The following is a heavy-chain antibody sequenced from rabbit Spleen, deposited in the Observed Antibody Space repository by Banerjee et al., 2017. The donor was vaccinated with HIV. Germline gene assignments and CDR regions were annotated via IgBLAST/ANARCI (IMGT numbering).Heavy chain of an antibody. CDR1: GFTISSSVY. CDR3: ARDTSSSFSSYGMDL. Sequence: QSLEESGGGLVQPGASLTLTCKASGFTISSSVYMCWVRQAPGKGLEWIGCIYTGIGTTYYASWAKGRFTISKTSSTTVTLQMTSLTAADTATYFCARDTSSSFSSYGMDLWGPGTLVTVS. V-gene: IGHV1S40*01. D-gene: IGHD1-1*01. J-gene: IGHJ6*01. CDR2: IYTGIGTT.